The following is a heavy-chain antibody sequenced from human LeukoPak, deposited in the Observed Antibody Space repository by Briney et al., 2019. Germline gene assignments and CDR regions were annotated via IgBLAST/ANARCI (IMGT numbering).Heavy chain of an antibody. Sequence: GGSLRLSCAASGFTFSTYSMTWVRQAPGKGLEWVSGMSGSGATAYYADSVKGRFTISRDNSDNTVYLQMSSLSAEGTAVYYCAKDNAQWPRVFDFWGQGTLVTVSS. CDR2: MSGSGATA. CDR1: GFTFSTYS. D-gene: IGHD6-19*01. V-gene: IGHV3-23*01. J-gene: IGHJ4*02. CDR3: AKDNAQWPRVFDF.